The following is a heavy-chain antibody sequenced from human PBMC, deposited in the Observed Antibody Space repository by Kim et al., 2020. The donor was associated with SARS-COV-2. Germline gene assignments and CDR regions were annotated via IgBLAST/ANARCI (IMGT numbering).Heavy chain of an antibody. CDR2: ITSKANNYAT. CDR3: IRREYSGTYYVD. CDR1: GFTLSGSS. V-gene: IGHV3-73*01. J-gene: IGHJ4*02. D-gene: IGHD1-26*01. Sequence: GGSLRLSCAASGFTLSGSSMHWVRQASGKGLEWIGRITSKANNYATTYAESLKGRFTISRDDSRNTAYLQMNSLKTEDTAVYYCIRREYSGTYYVDWGQGTLVTVSS.